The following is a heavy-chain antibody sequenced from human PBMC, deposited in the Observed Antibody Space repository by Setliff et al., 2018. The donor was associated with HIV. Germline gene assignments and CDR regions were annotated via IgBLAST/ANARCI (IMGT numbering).Heavy chain of an antibody. Sequence: LSLTCAVSGVSISSRNWWSWVRQPPGKGLEWIGEINYSGNTNYNPSLKTRVTISVDKSKNQFFLNLKSVTTADTAVYFCAREYSGSGINFNPLTWGQGTLVTVSS. CDR1: GVSISSRNW. V-gene: IGHV4-4*01. CDR2: INYSGNT. J-gene: IGHJ5*02. D-gene: IGHD3-10*01. CDR3: AREYSGSGINFNPLT.